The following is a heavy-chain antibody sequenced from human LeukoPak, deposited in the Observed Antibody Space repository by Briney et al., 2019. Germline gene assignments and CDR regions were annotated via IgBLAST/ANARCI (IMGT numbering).Heavy chain of an antibody. J-gene: IGHJ2*01. Sequence: PGGSPRLSCVASGFAFSKYAMYWVRQAPGKGLEWLTFIRHDGSFKEYADSVKGRFTISRDNSKNALYLQMNSLTSEDTALYSCAKESEEEQLLGEAMFDHWGRGTLLTVSS. V-gene: IGHV3-30*02. CDR1: GFAFSKYA. D-gene: IGHD1-26*01. CDR2: IRHDGSFK. CDR3: AKESEEEQLLGEAMFDH.